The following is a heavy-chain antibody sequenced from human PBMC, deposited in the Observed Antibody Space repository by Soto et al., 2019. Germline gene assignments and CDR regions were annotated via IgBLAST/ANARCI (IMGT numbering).Heavy chain of an antibody. J-gene: IGHJ4*02. CDR2: IIPIFGTA. Sequence: SVKVSCKASGGTFSSYAISWVRQAPGQGLEWMGGIIPIFGTANYAQKFQGRVTITADESTSTAYMELSSLRSEDTAVYYCASSLQLWLGNDFDYWGQGTLVTVSS. D-gene: IGHD5-18*01. CDR1: GGTFSSYA. V-gene: IGHV1-69*13. CDR3: ASSLQLWLGNDFDY.